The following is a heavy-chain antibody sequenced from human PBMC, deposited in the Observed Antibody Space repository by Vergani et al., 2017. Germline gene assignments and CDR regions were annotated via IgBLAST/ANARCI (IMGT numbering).Heavy chain of an antibody. J-gene: IGHJ4*02. CDR3: AGGGGCDEGDAFRVGYFDA. D-gene: IGHD2-21*01. CDR2: IYSTGST. V-gene: IGHV4-31*03. CDR1: GDSISSGVYY. Sequence: QVQLQESGPGLVKPSQTLSLTCSVSGDSISSGVYYWNWIRQHPGKGLEWIGYIYSTGSTHHNPSLRSRINMSVDTSKNQCSLKLNSVTAADTAMYYGAGGGGCDEGDAFRVGYFDAWGPGVLVTVSS.